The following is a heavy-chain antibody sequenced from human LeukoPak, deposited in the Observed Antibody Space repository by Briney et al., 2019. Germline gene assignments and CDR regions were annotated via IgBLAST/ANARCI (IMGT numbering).Heavy chain of an antibody. CDR1: GFTFSDYY. J-gene: IGHJ4*02. Sequence: PGGSLRLSCAASGFTFSDYYMSWTRQAPGKGLEWGSYISSSSSYTNYADSVKGRFTISRDNAKNSLYLQMNSLRAEDTAVYYCARRGGAPEEYCGGDCYLYWGQGTLVTVSS. CDR3: ARRGGAPEEYCGGDCYLY. V-gene: IGHV3-11*06. D-gene: IGHD2-21*02. CDR2: ISSSSSYT.